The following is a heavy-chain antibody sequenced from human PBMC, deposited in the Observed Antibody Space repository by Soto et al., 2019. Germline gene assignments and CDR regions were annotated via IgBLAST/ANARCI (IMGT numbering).Heavy chain of an antibody. CDR3: ASKNDYGGNAAYYYYGMDV. V-gene: IGHV5-10-1*01. CDR2: IDPSDSYT. Sequence: EVQLVQSGAEVKKPGESLRISCECSGYSFTSYWISWVRQMPGKGLEWMGRIDPSDSYTNYSPSFQGHVTISADKPISTAYLQWSSLKASDTAMYYCASKNDYGGNAAYYYYGMDVWGQGTTVTVSS. J-gene: IGHJ6*02. D-gene: IGHD4-17*01. CDR1: GYSFTSYW.